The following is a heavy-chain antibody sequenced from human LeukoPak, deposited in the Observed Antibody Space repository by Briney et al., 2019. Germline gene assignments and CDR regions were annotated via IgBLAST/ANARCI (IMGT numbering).Heavy chain of an antibody. V-gene: IGHV4-34*01. D-gene: IGHD3-10*01. Sequence: ASETLSLTCAVYGGSFSGYYWSWIRQPPGKGLEWHGEINHSGRTNYNPSRKSRVTISVDTSKNQFSLKLSSVTAADTAVYYCARGFAYYYGSGSNKFDYWGQGTLVTVSS. CDR1: GGSFSGYY. CDR3: ARGFAYYYGSGSNKFDY. J-gene: IGHJ4*02. CDR2: INHSGRT.